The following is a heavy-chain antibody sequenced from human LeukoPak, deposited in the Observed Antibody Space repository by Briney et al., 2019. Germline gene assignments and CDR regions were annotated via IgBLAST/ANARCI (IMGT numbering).Heavy chain of an antibody. CDR3: VTSTGQQFIPYDY. CDR2: IYGADAA. Sequence: QTGGSLRLSCAASGFNVSSNYMTWIRQAPGKGLEWVSLIYGADAAYYAESVRGRFMISRDNLKNTLLLQMNSLRVEDTAVYYCVTSTGQQFIPYDYWGQGTNVTVSS. D-gene: IGHD6-13*01. V-gene: IGHV3-66*02. J-gene: IGHJ4*02. CDR1: GFNVSSNY.